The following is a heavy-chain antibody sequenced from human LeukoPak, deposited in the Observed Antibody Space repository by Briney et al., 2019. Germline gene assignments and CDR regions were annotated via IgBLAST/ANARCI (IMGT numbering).Heavy chain of an antibody. CDR2: INPNSGGT. V-gene: IGHV1-2*04. CDR3: ARQGGITMVRGVIITPAAFDI. Sequence: ASVKVSCKASGYTFTGYYMHWVRQAPGQGLEWMGWINPNSGGTNYAQKFQGWVTMTRDTSISTAYMELSRLRSDDTAVYYCARQGGITMVRGVIITPAAFDIWGQGTMVTVSS. J-gene: IGHJ3*02. D-gene: IGHD3-10*01. CDR1: GYTFTGYY.